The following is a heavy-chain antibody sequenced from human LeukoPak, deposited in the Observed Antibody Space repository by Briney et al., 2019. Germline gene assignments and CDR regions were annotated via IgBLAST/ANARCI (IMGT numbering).Heavy chain of an antibody. CDR3: ARYCSSSCRQRGFDP. CDR2: IYHSGST. D-gene: IGHD2-2*01. CDR1: GGSISSSNW. Sequence: PSGTLSLTCAVSGGSISSSNWWSWVRQPPGKGLEWIGEIYHSGSTNYNPSLKSRVTISVDKSKNQFSLKLSSVTAADTAVYYCARYCSSSCRQRGFDPWGQGTLVTVSS. V-gene: IGHV4-4*02. J-gene: IGHJ5*02.